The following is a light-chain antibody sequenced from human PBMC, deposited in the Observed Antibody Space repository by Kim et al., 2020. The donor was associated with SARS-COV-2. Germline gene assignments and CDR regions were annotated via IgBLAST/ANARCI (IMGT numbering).Light chain of an antibody. V-gene: IGLV1-47*01. CDR2: RNN. CDR1: GSNIGNNF. J-gene: IGLJ1*01. Sequence: QSVLTQPPSVSGTPGQRVTISCSGGGSNIGNNFVHWYQQLPRTAPKLLISRNNQRPSGVPDRFSASKSGASASLAISGLRSEDEADYYCAAWDDSLRGRVFGAGTKVTVL. CDR3: AAWDDSLRGRV.